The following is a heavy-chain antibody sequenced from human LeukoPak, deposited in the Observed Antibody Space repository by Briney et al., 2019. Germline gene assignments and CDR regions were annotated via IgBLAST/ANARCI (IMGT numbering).Heavy chain of an antibody. Sequence: ASXXXXXKXSGXTFTSYYMHWVRQAPGQGLEWMGIINPSGGSTSYAQKFQGRVTMTRDTSTSTVYMELSSLRSEDTAVYYCASSGRRGYYYDSSGYVLGSWGQGTMVTVSS. CDR2: INPSGGST. CDR3: ASSGRRGYYYDSSGYVLGS. J-gene: IGHJ3*01. D-gene: IGHD3-22*01. CDR1: GXTFTSYY. V-gene: IGHV1-46*01.